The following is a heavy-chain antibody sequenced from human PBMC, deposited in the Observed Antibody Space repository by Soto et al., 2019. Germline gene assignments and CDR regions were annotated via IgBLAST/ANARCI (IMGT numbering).Heavy chain of an antibody. D-gene: IGHD3-10*01. J-gene: IGHJ4*02. CDR3: AKDKAVRRGIRPNFDY. V-gene: IGHV3-23*01. Sequence: EVQLLESGGGLVQPGGSLRLSCEASGFTFSSYAMSWVRQAPGKGLEWVSAISGGGGSTYSGDSVKGRFTISRDNSKNALYQQMNSLSAEDTSVYYCAKDKAVRRGIRPNFDYWGQGTLVTVSS. CDR2: ISGGGGST. CDR1: GFTFSSYA.